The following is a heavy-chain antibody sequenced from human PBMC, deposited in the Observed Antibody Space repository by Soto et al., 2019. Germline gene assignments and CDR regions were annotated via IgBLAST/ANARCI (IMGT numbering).Heavy chain of an antibody. CDR2: MSGSGDST. CDR1: GLTFSSYA. D-gene: IGHD5-18*01. V-gene: IGHV3-23*01. J-gene: IGHJ6*02. Sequence: GGSLRLSCAASGLTFSSYAMNWVRQAPGKGLEWVSAMSGSGDSTYYTDSVKGRFTISRDNSKNTLYLQMNSLRAEDTAVYYCATQDTAMGNYCYYGMDVWGQGTTVTVSS. CDR3: ATQDTAMGNYCYYGMDV.